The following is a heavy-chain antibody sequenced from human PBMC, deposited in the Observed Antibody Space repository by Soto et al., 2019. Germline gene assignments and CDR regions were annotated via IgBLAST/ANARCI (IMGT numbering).Heavy chain of an antibody. CDR3: ARERQLGPSSGRLDF. D-gene: IGHD6-6*01. CDR1: GDSIDSGGSY. J-gene: IGHJ4*02. Sequence: QVQLQESGPGLVRPSQTLSLTCNVSGDSIDSGGSYWSWIRQRPGKGLEWIGYIYYTGSSYYNPSPKGRLTLSLDTSNNQFALQLRSVTAADTAVYYCARERQLGPSSGRLDFWGLGTLVTVSS. V-gene: IGHV4-31*03. CDR2: IYYTGSS.